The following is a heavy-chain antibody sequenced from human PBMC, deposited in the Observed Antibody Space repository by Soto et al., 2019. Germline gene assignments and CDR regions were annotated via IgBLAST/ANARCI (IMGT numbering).Heavy chain of an antibody. CDR2: TYYRSKWYN. CDR1: ADSGSSNNAA. V-gene: IGHV6-1*01. CDR3: ARGVAAPTWGNDYGMDV. J-gene: IGHJ6*02. D-gene: IGHD6-19*01. Sequence: QTLALTSAISADSGSSNNAAWNWIRQSPSRGLEWLGRTYYRSKWYNDYAVSVKSRITINPDTSKNQFSLQLNSVTPEDTAVYYCARGVAAPTWGNDYGMDVWGQGTTVTVSS.